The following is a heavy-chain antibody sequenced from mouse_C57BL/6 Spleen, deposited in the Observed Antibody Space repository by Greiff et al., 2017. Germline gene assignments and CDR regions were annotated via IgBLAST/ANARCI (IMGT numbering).Heavy chain of an antibody. J-gene: IGHJ2*01. CDR3: ARTGTKYYFDY. CDR1: GYSFTDYN. D-gene: IGHD4-1*01. V-gene: IGHV1-39*01. CDR2: INPNYGTT. Sequence: VQLQQSGPELVKPGASVSISCKASGYSFTDYNMNWVKQSNGKSLELIGVINPNYGTTSYNQKFKGKATLTVDQSSITVYMQLNSLTSEDTEVCYSARTGTKYYFDYWGQGTTLTVSS.